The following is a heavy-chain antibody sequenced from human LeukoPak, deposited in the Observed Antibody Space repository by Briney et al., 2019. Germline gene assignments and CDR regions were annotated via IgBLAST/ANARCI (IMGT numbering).Heavy chain of an antibody. Sequence: GGSLRLSCAASGFTFSSYEMKWVRQAPGKGLEWVSYISSSGNTKYYADSVKGRFAISRDNSKNTVYLQMNSLRAEDTAVYYCAEGLVRFDCWGQGTLVTVSS. CDR1: GFTFSSYE. J-gene: IGHJ4*02. CDR3: AEGLVRFDC. V-gene: IGHV3-48*03. CDR2: ISSSGNTK.